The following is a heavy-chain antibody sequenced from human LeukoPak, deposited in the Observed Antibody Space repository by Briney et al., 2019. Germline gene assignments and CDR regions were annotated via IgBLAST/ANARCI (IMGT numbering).Heavy chain of an antibody. J-gene: IGHJ4*02. CDR3: AKDYGSSASVDY. CDR1: GFTFDDYA. CDR2: ISGDGGST. D-gene: IGHD4-23*01. V-gene: IGHV3-43*02. Sequence: GGSLRLSCAASGFTFDDYAMHWVRQAPGKGLEWVSLISGDGGSTYFADSVKGRFTISRDNSKNSLYLQMNSLRTEDTALYYCAKDYGSSASVDYWGQGTLVTVSP.